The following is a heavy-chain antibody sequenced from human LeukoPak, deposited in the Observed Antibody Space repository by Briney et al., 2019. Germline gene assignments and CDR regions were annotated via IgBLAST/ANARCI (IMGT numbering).Heavy chain of an antibody. CDR1: GGSISSYY. CDR2: IYTSGST. V-gene: IGHV4-4*07. Sequence: SETLSLTCTVSGGSISSYYWSWIRQPAGKGLEWIWRIYTSGSTNYNPSLKSRVTMLVDTSKNQFFLKLSSVTAADTAVYYCARASDYGDYGWFDPWGQGTLVTVSS. D-gene: IGHD4-17*01. CDR3: ARASDYGDYGWFDP. J-gene: IGHJ5*02.